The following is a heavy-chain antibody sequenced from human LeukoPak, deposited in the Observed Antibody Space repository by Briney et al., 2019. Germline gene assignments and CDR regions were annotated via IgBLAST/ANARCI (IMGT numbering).Heavy chain of an antibody. CDR3: AVAGYEGFDY. J-gene: IGHJ4*02. CDR1: GGTFSSYA. CDR2: IIPILGIA. D-gene: IGHD6-19*01. Sequence: SVKVSCKASGGTFSSYAISWVRRAPRQGLEWMGRIIPILGIANYAQKFQGRVTMTRNTSINTAYMELSSLRSEDTAVYYCAVAGYEGFDYWGQGTLVTVSS. V-gene: IGHV1-69*04.